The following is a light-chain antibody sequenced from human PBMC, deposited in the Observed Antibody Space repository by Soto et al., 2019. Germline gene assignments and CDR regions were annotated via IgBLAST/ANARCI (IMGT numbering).Light chain of an antibody. Sequence: QSVLTQPPSASGTPGQRVTISCSGISSNIGSKYVYWYQQLPGTAPKLLMYRNNQRPSGVPDRFSGSKSGTSASLAISGLRSEDEADYYCAAWDAGVSGPAFGGGTKLTVL. J-gene: IGLJ2*01. CDR1: SSNIGSKY. CDR2: RNN. V-gene: IGLV1-47*01. CDR3: AAWDAGVSGPA.